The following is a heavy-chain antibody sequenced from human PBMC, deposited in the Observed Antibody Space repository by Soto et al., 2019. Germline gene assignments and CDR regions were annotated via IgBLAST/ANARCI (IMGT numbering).Heavy chain of an antibody. CDR3: AKDPGRTWSRDCTNGVCSNWFDP. CDR2: ISGSGGST. Sequence: PGGSLRLSCAASGFTFRSYAMSWVRQAPGKGLEWVSAISGSGGSTYYADSVKGRFTISRDNSKNTLYLQMNSLRAEDTAVYYCAKDPGRTWSRDCTNGVCSNWFDPWGQGTLVTVSS. CDR1: GFTFRSYA. V-gene: IGHV3-23*01. J-gene: IGHJ5*02. D-gene: IGHD2-8*01.